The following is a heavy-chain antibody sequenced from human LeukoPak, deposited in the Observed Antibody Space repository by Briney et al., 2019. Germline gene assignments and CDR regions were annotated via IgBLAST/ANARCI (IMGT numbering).Heavy chain of an antibody. V-gene: IGHV1-18*01. CDR1: GYTFTIFG. Sequence: ASVTVSCKASGYTFTIFGISWVRQAPGQGPEWMGWISAYNGNTNYIQKFQGRVTMTTDTSTNTAYMELSSLTSDDTAVYYCARDLGLDTTMIFFDFWGQGTLVTVSS. CDR2: ISAYNGNT. J-gene: IGHJ4*02. D-gene: IGHD5-18*01. CDR3: ARDLGLDTTMIFFDF.